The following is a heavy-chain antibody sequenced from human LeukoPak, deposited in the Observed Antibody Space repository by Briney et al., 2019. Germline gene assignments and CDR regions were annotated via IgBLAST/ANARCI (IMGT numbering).Heavy chain of an antibody. CDR2: IKQDGSEK. Sequence: GGSLRLFCAASGFTFSSYWMSWVRQAPGKGLEWVANIKQDGSEKYYVDSVKGRFTISRDNAKNSLYLQMNSLRAEDAAVYYCARDDCSSISCYHNWFDPWGQGTLVTVSS. D-gene: IGHD2-2*01. CDR3: ARDDCSSISCYHNWFDP. CDR1: GFTFSSYW. V-gene: IGHV3-7*01. J-gene: IGHJ5*02.